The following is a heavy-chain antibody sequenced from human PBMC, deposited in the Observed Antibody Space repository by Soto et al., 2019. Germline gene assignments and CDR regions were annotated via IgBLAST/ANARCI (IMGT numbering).Heavy chain of an antibody. J-gene: IGHJ6*02. CDR3: ARDTNSSRPRGRNHYYYYYGMDV. Sequence: KPTETLSLTCTVSGGSISSGDYYWSWIRQPPGKGLEWIGYIYYSGSTYYNPSLKSRVTISVDTSKNQFSLKLSSVTAADAAVYYCARDTNSSRPRGRNHYYYYYGMDVWGQGTTVTVSS. D-gene: IGHD6-13*01. CDR2: IYYSGST. V-gene: IGHV4-30-4*01. CDR1: GGSISSGDYY.